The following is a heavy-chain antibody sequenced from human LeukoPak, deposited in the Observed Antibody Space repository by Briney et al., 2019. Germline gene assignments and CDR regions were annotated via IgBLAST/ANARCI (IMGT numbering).Heavy chain of an antibody. CDR2: IVVGSGNT. CDR3: ARAGDSSLVRGVGAFDI. D-gene: IGHD3-10*01. J-gene: IGHJ3*02. V-gene: IGHV1-58*02. CDR1: GFTFTSSA. Sequence: SVKVSCKASGFTFTSSAMQWVRQARGQRLEWIGWIVVGSGNTNYAQKFQERVTITRDMSTSTAYMELNSLRSEDTAVYYCARAGDSSLVRGVGAFDIWGQGTMVTVSS.